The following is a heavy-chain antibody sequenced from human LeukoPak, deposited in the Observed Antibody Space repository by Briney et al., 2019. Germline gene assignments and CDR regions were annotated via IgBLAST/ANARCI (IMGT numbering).Heavy chain of an antibody. CDR1: GGSISGDY. Sequence: SETLSLICAVYGGSISGDYWSWIRQPPGKGLEWIGELIHSGNTDYNPSLKSRVTISVDTSKNQLSPKLTSVTAADTAVYYCARELGYCSGSNCYGGVFDYWGQGSLVTVSS. CDR3: ARELGYCSGSNCYGGVFDY. CDR2: LIHSGNT. D-gene: IGHD2-2*01. V-gene: IGHV4-34*12. J-gene: IGHJ4*02.